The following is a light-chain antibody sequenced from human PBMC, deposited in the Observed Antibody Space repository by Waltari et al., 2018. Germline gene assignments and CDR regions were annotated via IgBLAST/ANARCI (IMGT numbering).Light chain of an antibody. Sequence: VIAMTQTPSVRSATTGDRVTISCRVSQDICSYLAWYQQKPGKAPYLLMFAASTLKSGVPSRFRGTGSGTDFTLTISRMQSEDCATYYCQQYLTFPYTFGQGTKLEI. CDR3: QQYLTFPYT. J-gene: IGKJ2*01. CDR1: QDICSY. V-gene: IGKV1D-8*01. CDR2: AAS.